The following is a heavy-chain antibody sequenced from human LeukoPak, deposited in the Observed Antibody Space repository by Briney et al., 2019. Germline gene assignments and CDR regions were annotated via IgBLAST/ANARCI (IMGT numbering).Heavy chain of an antibody. J-gene: IGHJ3*02. CDR3: VQEGPRGLAFDI. CDR1: GGSFSGYY. Sequence: ETLSLTCAVYGGSFSGYYWSWVRQAPGKGPEWVSGISGSGGGTYYADSVKGRFAISRDNSKNTLYLQMNSLRAEDTAVYYCVQEGPRGLAFDIWGQGTKVTVSS. V-gene: IGHV3-23*01. CDR2: ISGSGGGT.